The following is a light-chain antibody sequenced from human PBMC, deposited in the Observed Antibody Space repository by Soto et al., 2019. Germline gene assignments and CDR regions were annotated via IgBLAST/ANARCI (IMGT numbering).Light chain of an antibody. J-gene: IGLJ1*01. Sequence: QSVLTQPPSASTTPGQKVTISRSGSNANIGNNKVNWYQQLPGTAPKLLIYSSNQRPSGVPDRFSGSKAGTSASLAISGLQSEDEANYYCATWDDSLHGYVFGAGTKVTVL. CDR3: ATWDDSLHGYV. CDR1: NANIGNNK. V-gene: IGLV1-44*01. CDR2: SSN.